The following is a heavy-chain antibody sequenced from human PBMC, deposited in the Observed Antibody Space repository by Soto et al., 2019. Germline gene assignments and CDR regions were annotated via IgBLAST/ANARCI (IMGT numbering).Heavy chain of an antibody. CDR2: IGTAGDT. CDR1: GFTFSSYD. CDR3: ARANGTYAQLGPYYFDY. J-gene: IGHJ4*02. V-gene: IGHV3-13*01. Sequence: EVQLVESGGGLVQPGGSLRLSCAASGFTFSSYDMHWVRQATGKGLEWVSAIGTAGDTYYPAAVKGRFTIARENAKNSLYLQMNSLRAGDTAVYYCARANGTYAQLGPYYFDYWGQGTLVTVSS. D-gene: IGHD6-6*01.